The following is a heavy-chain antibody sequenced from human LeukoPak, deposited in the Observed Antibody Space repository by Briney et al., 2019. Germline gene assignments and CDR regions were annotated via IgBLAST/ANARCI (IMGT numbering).Heavy chain of an antibody. Sequence: SETLSLTCTVSGGSINNDYWSWIRQPPGKGLEWIGYIYYRGSTNYNPSLKSRVTFSVDTSKNQFSLKLNSVTAADTAVYYCAIGGDYGYLRYFDYWGQGTLVTVSS. CDR3: AIGGDYGYLRYFDY. CDR2: IYYRGST. CDR1: GGSINNDY. J-gene: IGHJ4*02. D-gene: IGHD4-17*01. V-gene: IGHV4-59*01.